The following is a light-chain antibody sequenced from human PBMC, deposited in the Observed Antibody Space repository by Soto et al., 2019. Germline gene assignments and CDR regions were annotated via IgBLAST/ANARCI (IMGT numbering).Light chain of an antibody. CDR1: SSDVGSYNL. CDR3: CSYAGSSTFEGV. Sequence: QSALTQSASVSGSPGQSITISCTGTSSDVGSYNLVSWYQQHPGKAPKLMIYEGSKRPSGVSNRFSGSKSGNTASLTISGLQAEDEADYYCCSYAGSSTFEGVFGTGTKVTVL. V-gene: IGLV2-23*03. CDR2: EGS. J-gene: IGLJ1*01.